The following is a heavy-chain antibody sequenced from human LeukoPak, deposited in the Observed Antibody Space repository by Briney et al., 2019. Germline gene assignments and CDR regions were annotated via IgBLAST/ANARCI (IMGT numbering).Heavy chain of an antibody. CDR3: AKVRYYGSGSSYYFDY. D-gene: IGHD3-10*01. Sequence: GGSLRLSCTASGFTFSTYAMNWVRQAPGKGLEWVSAISGSGSSTYYADSVKGRFTISRDNSKNTLYLQMNSLRAEDTAVYYCAKVRYYGSGSSYYFDYWGQGTLVTVSS. CDR1: GFTFSTYA. CDR2: ISGSGSST. J-gene: IGHJ4*02. V-gene: IGHV3-23*01.